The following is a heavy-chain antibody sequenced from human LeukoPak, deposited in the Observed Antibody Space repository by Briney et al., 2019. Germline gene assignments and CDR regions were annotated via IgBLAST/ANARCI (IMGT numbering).Heavy chain of an antibody. Sequence: GASLKISCKGSGSGFTSYWIGWVRPLPGKGLEWMGIIYPGDSDTRYSPSFQGQVTISADKSISTAYLQWSSLKASDTAMYYCARQYIAAADYWGQGTLVTVPS. V-gene: IGHV5-51*01. CDR3: ARQYIAAADY. CDR1: GSGFTSYW. D-gene: IGHD6-13*01. J-gene: IGHJ4*02. CDR2: IYPGDSDT.